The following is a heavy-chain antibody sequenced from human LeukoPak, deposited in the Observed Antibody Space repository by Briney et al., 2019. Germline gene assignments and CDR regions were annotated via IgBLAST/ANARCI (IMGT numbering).Heavy chain of an antibody. CDR3: ARGHPSLPQVY. V-gene: IGHV1-18*01. J-gene: IGHJ4*02. Sequence: ASVKVSCKASGYTFTSYGISWVRQAPGQGLEWMGWISAYNGNTNYAQKFQGRVTMTRNTSISTAYMELSSLRSEDTAVYYCARGHPSLPQVYWGQGTLVTVSS. CDR2: ISAYNGNT. D-gene: IGHD5/OR15-5a*01. CDR1: GYTFTSYG.